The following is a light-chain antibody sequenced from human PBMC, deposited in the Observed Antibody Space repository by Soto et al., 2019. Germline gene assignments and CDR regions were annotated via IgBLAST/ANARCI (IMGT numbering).Light chain of an antibody. CDR1: HNISRF. CDR3: QQSYSTWYS. V-gene: IGKV1-39*01. J-gene: IGKJ2*03. Sequence: DIQMTQSPSSLSASVGDTVTITCRASHNISRFLNWYQQRPGKAPKLLIYAASTLQSGVPPKFSGSGSVIDFTLTITTLQPEDFATYYCQQSYSTWYSFGQGTKLEIK. CDR2: AAS.